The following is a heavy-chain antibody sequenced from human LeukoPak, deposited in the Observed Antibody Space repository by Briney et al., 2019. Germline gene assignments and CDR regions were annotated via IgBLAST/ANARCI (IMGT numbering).Heavy chain of an antibody. CDR2: IIPIFGTA. J-gene: IGHJ3*02. Sequence: SVKVSCKASGGTFSSYAISWVRQAPGQGLEWMGGIIPIFGTANYAQKFQGRVTITADESTSTAYMELSSLRSEDTAVYYCARRTMIVVGGAFDIWGQGTMVTVSS. CDR3: ARRTMIVVGGAFDI. V-gene: IGHV1-69*13. CDR1: GGTFSSYA. D-gene: IGHD3-22*01.